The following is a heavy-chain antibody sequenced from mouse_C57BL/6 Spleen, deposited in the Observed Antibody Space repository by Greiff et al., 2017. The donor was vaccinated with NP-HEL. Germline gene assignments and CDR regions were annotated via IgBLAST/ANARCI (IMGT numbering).Heavy chain of an antibody. CDR1: GYAFTNYL. D-gene: IGHD1-1*01. J-gene: IGHJ1*03. Sequence: VQLQQSGAELVRPGTSVKVSCKASGYAFTNYLIEWVKQRPGQGLEWIGVINPGSGGTNYNEKFKGKATLTADKSSSTAYMQLSSLTSEDSAVYFCARKNYYGSSSYWYFDVWGTGTTVTVSS. CDR3: ARKNYYGSSSYWYFDV. CDR2: INPGSGGT. V-gene: IGHV1-54*01.